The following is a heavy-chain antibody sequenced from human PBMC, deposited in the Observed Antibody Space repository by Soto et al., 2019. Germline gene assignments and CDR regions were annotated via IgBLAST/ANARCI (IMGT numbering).Heavy chain of an antibody. J-gene: IGHJ4*02. Sequence: GESLKISCAASGFTFSSYAMSWVRQAPGKGLEWVSAISGSGGSTYYADSVKGRFTISRDNSKNTLYLQMNSLRAEDTAVYYCAKDIRLLWFGEFDYWGQGTLVTVSS. V-gene: IGHV3-23*01. CDR3: AKDIRLLWFGEFDY. D-gene: IGHD3-10*01. CDR1: GFTFSSYA. CDR2: ISGSGGST.